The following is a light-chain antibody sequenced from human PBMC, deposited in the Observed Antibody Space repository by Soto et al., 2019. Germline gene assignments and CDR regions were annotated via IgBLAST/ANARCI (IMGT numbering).Light chain of an antibody. Sequence: DIQMTQSPSTLSASVGDRVTITCRASESMSNCLAWYQQKPGKAPKLLISGASSLQSGVPSRFSGSGSGTDFTLTISSLEPEDFAVYYCQQRKNWQVTFGQGTRLEIK. CDR3: QQRKNWQVT. J-gene: IGKJ5*01. CDR2: GAS. CDR1: ESMSNC. V-gene: IGKV1-5*01.